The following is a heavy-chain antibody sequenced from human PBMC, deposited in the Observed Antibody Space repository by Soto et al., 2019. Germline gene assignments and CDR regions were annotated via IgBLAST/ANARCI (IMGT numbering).Heavy chain of an antibody. V-gene: IGHV4-61*01. Sequence: SDTVSITCTVSGGSVSSGSYYWSWLRQPPGKGLEWIGYIYYSGSTNYNPSLKSRVTISVDTSKNQFSLKLSSVTAADTAAYYCARFFVNFFGEHRDVHCCHTILFSDL. CDR1: GGSVSSGSYY. CDR2: IYYSGST. J-gene: IGHJ2*01. D-gene: IGHD3-10*01. CDR3: ARFFVNFFGEHRDVHCCHTILFSDL.